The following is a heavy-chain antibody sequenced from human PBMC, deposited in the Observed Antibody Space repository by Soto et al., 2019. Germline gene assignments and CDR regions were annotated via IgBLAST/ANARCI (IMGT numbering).Heavy chain of an antibody. CDR3: GKVGGSSSWYRFYFDY. CDR1: GFTFSSYA. V-gene: IGHV3-30*18. Sequence: QVQLVESGGGVVQPGRSLRLSCAASGFTFSSYAMHWVRQAPGKGLEWVAVISYDGSTIYYADSVKGRFSISRDNSKNTLHLEMHNLRPEDTAVYYCGKVGGSSSWYRFYFDYWGQGTLVTVSS. CDR2: ISYDGSTI. J-gene: IGHJ4*02. D-gene: IGHD6-13*01.